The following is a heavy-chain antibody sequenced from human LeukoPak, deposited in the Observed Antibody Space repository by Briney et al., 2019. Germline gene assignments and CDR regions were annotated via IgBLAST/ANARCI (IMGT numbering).Heavy chain of an antibody. CDR2: ISRASESI. V-gene: IGHV3-21*01. Sequence: GGSLRLSCEASGFNFNTYSMAWVRQAPGKRLEWVSIISRASESIFYADSVKGRFIISRDNAKNSLYLQMNGLRAEDTAAYYCARGATDTTRWFDPWGQGTLVTVSS. CDR1: GFNFNTYS. CDR3: ARGATDTTRWFDP. J-gene: IGHJ5*02. D-gene: IGHD1-7*01.